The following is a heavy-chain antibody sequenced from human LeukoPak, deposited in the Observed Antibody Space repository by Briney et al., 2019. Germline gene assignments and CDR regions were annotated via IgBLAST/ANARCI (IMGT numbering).Heavy chain of an antibody. CDR1: GGSFSGYY. D-gene: IGHD2-2*02. Sequence: SSETLSLTCAVYGGSFSGYYWSWIRQPPGKGLEWIGEINHSGSTNYNPSLKSRVTISVDTSKNQFSLKLSSVTAADTAVYYCARGRCCSSTSCYTGVFGYYYYYMDVWGKGTTVTVSS. J-gene: IGHJ6*03. V-gene: IGHV4-34*01. CDR2: INHSGST. CDR3: ARGRCCSSTSCYTGVFGYYYYYMDV.